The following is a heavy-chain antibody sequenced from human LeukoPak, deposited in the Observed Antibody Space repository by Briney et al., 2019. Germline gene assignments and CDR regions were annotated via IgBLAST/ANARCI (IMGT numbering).Heavy chain of an antibody. CDR1: GFTFSNYG. D-gene: IGHD6-13*01. V-gene: IGHV3-30*18. CDR2: VANDGRDK. J-gene: IGHJ4*02. CDR3: GKDLNVAAAGYYFDY. Sequence: GRSLRLSCAASGFTFSNYGMHWVRQAPGKGLEWVAVVANDGRDKRYADSVKGRFTISRDNSKNTVYLQMNSLRAEDTAVYYCGKDLNVAAAGYYFDYWGQGTLVTVSS.